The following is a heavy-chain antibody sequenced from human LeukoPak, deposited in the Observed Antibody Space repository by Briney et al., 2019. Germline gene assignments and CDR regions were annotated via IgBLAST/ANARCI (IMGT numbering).Heavy chain of an antibody. CDR1: GFTFSSFA. Sequence: PGGSLRLSCADSGFTFSSFAMTWVRQAPGKGLEWVSVISGTGDTTYYADSVKGRFTISRDNSKNTLYLHMSSLRAEDTAVYYCAREVGDFDYWGQGALVAVSS. J-gene: IGHJ4*02. V-gene: IGHV3-23*01. CDR2: ISGTGDTT. D-gene: IGHD1-26*01. CDR3: AREVGDFDY.